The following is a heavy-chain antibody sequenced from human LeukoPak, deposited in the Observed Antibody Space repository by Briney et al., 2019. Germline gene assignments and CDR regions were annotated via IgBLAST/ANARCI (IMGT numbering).Heavy chain of an antibody. CDR2: IKQDGSEK. CDR3: ARGYYDSSGFLDAFDI. D-gene: IGHD3-22*01. J-gene: IGHJ3*02. V-gene: IGHV3-7*01. Sequence: GGSLRLSCAASRFTFSSYWMSWVRQAPGKGLEWVANIKQDGSEKYYVDSVKGRFTISRDNSKNTLYLQMNSLRAEDTAVYYCARGYYDSSGFLDAFDIWGQGTMVTVSS. CDR1: RFTFSSYW.